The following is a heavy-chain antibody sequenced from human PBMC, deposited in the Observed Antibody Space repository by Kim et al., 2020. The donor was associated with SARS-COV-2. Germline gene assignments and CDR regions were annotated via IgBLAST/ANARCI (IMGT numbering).Heavy chain of an antibody. Sequence: GGSLRLSCAASGFTFSSYAMSWVRQAPGKGLEWVSAISGSGGSTYYADSVKGRFTISRDNSKNTLYLQMNSLRAEDTAVYYCAKTKVRGVIIFGSIDYWGQGTLVTVSS. J-gene: IGHJ4*02. V-gene: IGHV3-23*01. CDR2: ISGSGGST. CDR1: GFTFSSYA. D-gene: IGHD3-10*01. CDR3: AKTKVRGVIIFGSIDY.